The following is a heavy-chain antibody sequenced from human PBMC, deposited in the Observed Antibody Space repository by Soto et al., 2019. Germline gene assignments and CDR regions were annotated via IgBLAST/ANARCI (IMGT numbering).Heavy chain of an antibody. CDR1: YGSLVRNGFF. CDR3: ARGTMLRGPGYYYAMDG. V-gene: IGHV4-31*03. Sequence: SGTMSLSCPFSYGSLVRNGFFWTRIRPHPGKGLEWIGYIYNSGSSYYNPSLKSRVIISVDTSKNHFSLNLTAVTAADTAVYYCARGTMLRGPGYYYAMDGWGQGTTVTVSS. CDR2: IYNSGSS. J-gene: IGHJ6*02. D-gene: IGHD3-10*01.